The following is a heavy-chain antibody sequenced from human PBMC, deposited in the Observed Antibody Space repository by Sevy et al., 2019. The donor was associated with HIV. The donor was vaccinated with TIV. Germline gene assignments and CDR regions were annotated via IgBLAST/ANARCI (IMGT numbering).Heavy chain of an antibody. CDR1: GFTFDTYW. CDR2: IRQDAGEI. CDR3: ARRFFDV. Sequence: GALRLSCAASGFTFDTYWMQWVRQAPGKGLEWVANIRQDAGEIYYSDSVKGRFTISRDNAKESLFLQMTNLKVEDSGIYYCARRFFDVWGQGVLVTVSS. J-gene: IGHJ4*02. V-gene: IGHV3-7*01. D-gene: IGHD3-16*01.